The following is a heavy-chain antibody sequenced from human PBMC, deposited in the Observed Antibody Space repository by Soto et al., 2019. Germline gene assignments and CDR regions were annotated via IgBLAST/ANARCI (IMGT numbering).Heavy chain of an antibody. D-gene: IGHD3-10*02. CDR1: GGSISSYY. J-gene: IGHJ5*01. Sequence: QVQLQESGPGLVKPSETLSLTCTVSGGSISSYYWSWIRQPPGKGLEWIGFIFYSGSTSYNPSLKSRLTISIDTSEYQFCLKLNSVTAADTAVYYCASMIGDPVLSFDSWGQGTLVAVSS. V-gene: IGHV4-59*01. CDR2: IFYSGST. CDR3: ASMIGDPVLSFDS.